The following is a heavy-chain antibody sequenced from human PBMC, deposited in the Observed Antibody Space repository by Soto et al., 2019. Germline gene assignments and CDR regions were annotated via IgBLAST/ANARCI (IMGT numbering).Heavy chain of an antibody. D-gene: IGHD6-13*01. J-gene: IGHJ4*02. Sequence: EVQLVESGGDLVQPGGSLRLSCAASGFTVSAYWMTWVRQAPGKGLEWVANIKQDGTERYFVDSVKGRFSISRDNAKNSLYLEMNSLRAEDTAVYYCARVFQQRLVLGGFDYWGRGTLVTVSS. V-gene: IGHV3-7*01. CDR3: ARVFQQRLVLGGFDY. CDR1: GFTVSAYW. CDR2: IKQDGTER.